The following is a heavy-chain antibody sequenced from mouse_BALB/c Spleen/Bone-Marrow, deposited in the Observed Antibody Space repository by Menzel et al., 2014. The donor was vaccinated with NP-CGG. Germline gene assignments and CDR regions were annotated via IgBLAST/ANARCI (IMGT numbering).Heavy chain of an antibody. V-gene: IGHV1-18*01. CDR1: GYSFXGYT. CDR3: ARWAIYYDYGEDYAMDY. D-gene: IGHD2-4*01. Sequence: EVKLQESGPELVKPGASMKISCKASGYSFXGYTMNWVKQSHGKNLEWIGLINPYNGGTSYNQKFKGKATLTVDKSSSTAYMELLSLTSEDSAVYYCARWAIYYDYGEDYAMDYWGQGTSVTVSS. CDR2: INPYNGGT. J-gene: IGHJ4*01.